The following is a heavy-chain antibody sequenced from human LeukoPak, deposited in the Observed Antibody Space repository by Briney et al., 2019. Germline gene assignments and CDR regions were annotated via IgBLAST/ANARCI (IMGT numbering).Heavy chain of an antibody. CDR2: LSFDGSDK. D-gene: IGHD3-9*01. V-gene: IGHV3-30*03. CDR3: ARDLYDILTGSVFDY. CDR1: RFSFSSYA. Sequence: GSLRLSCVGSRFSFSSYAMHWVRQAPGKGLEWVATLSFDGSDKYHAESVKGRFTISRDNSRATLYLQMDGLRTEDTAVYYCARDLYDILTGSVFDYWGQGTLVTVSS. J-gene: IGHJ4*02.